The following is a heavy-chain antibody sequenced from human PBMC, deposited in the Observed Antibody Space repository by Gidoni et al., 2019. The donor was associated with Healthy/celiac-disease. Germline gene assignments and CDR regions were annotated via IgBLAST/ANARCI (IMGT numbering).Heavy chain of an antibody. CDR3: ARVWSSSSSRGDY. D-gene: IGHD6-13*01. V-gene: IGHV4-39*07. CDR1: GGSISSSSYY. J-gene: IGHJ4*02. CDR2: IYYSGST. Sequence: QLQLQESGPGLVTPSETLSLTCTVSGGSISSSSYYWGWIRQPPGKGLEWIGSIYYSGSTYYNPSLKSRVTISVDTSKNQFSLKLSSVTAADTAVYYCARVWSSSSSRGDYWGQGTLVTVSS.